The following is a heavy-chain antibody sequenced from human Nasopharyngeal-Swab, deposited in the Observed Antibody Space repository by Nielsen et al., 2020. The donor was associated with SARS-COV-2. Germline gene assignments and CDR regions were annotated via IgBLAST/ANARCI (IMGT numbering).Heavy chain of an antibody. CDR1: ELTFSNYW. CDR2: ISSSSSYI. D-gene: IGHD3-3*01. V-gene: IGHV3-21*01. CDR3: ARDGLDYDFWSAYFMDV. J-gene: IGHJ6*02. Sequence: GESLKISCAASELTFSNYWMHWVRQAPGKGLEWVSSISSSSSYIYYADSVKGRFTISRDNAKNSLYLQMNSLRAEDTAVYYCARDGLDYDFWSAYFMDVWGQGTTVTVSS.